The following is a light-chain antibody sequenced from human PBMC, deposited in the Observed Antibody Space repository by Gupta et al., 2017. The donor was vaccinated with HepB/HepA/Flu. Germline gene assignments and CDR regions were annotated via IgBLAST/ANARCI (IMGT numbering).Light chain of an antibody. CDR3: AAWDDSRNGPV. V-gene: IGLV1-44*01. Sequence: QSVVTQPPSASGTPGQRVTISCSGSNSNIGSNPVNWYQQLPGTAPKLLIYSDDQRPSGVPDRFSGSKSGTSASLAISGLQAEDEAEYYCAAWDDSRNGPVFGGGTKVTVL. CDR2: SDD. J-gene: IGLJ2*01. CDR1: NSNIGSNP.